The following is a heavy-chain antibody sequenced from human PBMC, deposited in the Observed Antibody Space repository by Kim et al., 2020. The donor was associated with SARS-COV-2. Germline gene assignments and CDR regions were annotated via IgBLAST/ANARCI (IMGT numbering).Heavy chain of an antibody. D-gene: IGHD3-10*01. CDR3: ARGGMVRGVINYYYYGMDV. J-gene: IGHJ6*02. V-gene: IGHV6-1*01. CDR1: GDSVSSNSAA. Sequence: SQTLSLTCAISGDSVSSNSAAWNWIRQSPSRGLEWLGRTYYRSKWYNDYAVSVKSRITINPDTSKNQFSLQLNSVTPEDTAVYYCARGGMVRGVINYYYYGMDVWGQGTTVTVSS. CDR2: TYYRSKWYN.